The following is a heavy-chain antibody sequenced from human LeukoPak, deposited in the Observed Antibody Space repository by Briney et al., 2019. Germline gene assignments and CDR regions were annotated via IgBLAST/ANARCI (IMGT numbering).Heavy chain of an antibody. J-gene: IGHJ6*03. V-gene: IGHV1-69*05. Sequence: ASVKVSCKASGYTFTSYAISWVRQAPGQGLEWMGGIIPIFGTANYAQKFQGRVTITTDESTSTAYMELSSLRSEDTAVYYCARIRSGSYYYYYMDVWGKGTTVTVSS. D-gene: IGHD3-10*01. CDR1: GYTFTSYA. CDR3: ARIRSGSYYYYYMDV. CDR2: IIPIFGTA.